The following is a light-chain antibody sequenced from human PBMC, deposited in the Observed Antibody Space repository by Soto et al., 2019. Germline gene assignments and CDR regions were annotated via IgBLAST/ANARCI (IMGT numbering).Light chain of an antibody. CDR1: QSVSSSY. Sequence: EIVLTQSPGTLSLSPGERATLSCRASQSVSSSYLAWYQQKPGQAPRLLIYGASSRATSIPDRFSGSGSGTDFTLTISRLEPEDFAVYYCQQYGSSPRTFGQGTK. CDR2: GAS. CDR3: QQYGSSPRT. V-gene: IGKV3-20*01. J-gene: IGKJ1*01.